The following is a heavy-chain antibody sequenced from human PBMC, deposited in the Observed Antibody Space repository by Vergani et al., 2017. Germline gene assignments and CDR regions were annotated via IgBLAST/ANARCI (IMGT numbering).Heavy chain of an antibody. CDR1: GGSFSGYS. CDR2: IYHSGST. Sequence: QVQLQQWGAGLLKPSETLSLTCAVYGGSFSGYSWSWIRQPPGKGLEWIGYIYHSGSTYYNPSLKSRVTISVDRSKNQFSLKLSSVTAADTAVYYCARVRKNGMDVWGQGTTVTVSS. J-gene: IGHJ6*02. CDR3: ARVRKNGMDV. D-gene: IGHD1-14*01. V-gene: IGHV4-34*01.